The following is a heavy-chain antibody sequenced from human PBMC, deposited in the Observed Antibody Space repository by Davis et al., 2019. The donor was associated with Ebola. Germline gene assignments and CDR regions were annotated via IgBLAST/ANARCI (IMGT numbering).Heavy chain of an antibody. D-gene: IGHD6-13*01. CDR2: ISGSGGST. CDR3: AKVETSSSWFYYYYYGMDV. Sequence: GGSLRLSCAASGFTFSSYAMSWVRQAPGKGLEWVSAISGSGGSTYYADSVKGRFTISRDNSKNTLYLQMNSLRAEDTAVYYCAKVETSSSWFYYYYYGMDVWGQGTTVTVSS. J-gene: IGHJ6*02. V-gene: IGHV3-23*01. CDR1: GFTFSSYA.